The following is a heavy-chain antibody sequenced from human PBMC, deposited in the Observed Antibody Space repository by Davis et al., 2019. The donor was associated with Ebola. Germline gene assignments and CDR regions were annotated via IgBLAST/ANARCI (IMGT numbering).Heavy chain of an antibody. D-gene: IGHD4-11*01. Sequence: RESLKISCKGSGDSFTSYWITWVRQMPGKGLEWMGRIDPSDSYTNYSPSFQGHVTISADKSISTAYLQWSSLKASDTAMYYCARQYSNYVYAFDIWGQGTMVTVSS. CDR3: ARQYSNYVYAFDI. J-gene: IGHJ3*02. CDR1: GDSFTSYW. CDR2: IDPSDSYT. V-gene: IGHV5-10-1*01.